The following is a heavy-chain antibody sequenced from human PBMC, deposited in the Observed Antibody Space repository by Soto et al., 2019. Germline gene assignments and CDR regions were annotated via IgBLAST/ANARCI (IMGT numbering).Heavy chain of an antibody. CDR1: GFTFNNYA. CDR3: ARDPLWGTAMVLWYFDL. Sequence: QVPLVESGGGVVQPGRSLRLSFAASGFTFNNYAMHWVRQAPGKGLEWVALISYDGSNKYYADSVKGRFTISRDNSKNTLYLQMNSLRAEDTAVYYCARDPLWGTAMVLWYFDLWGRGTLVTVSS. V-gene: IGHV3-30-3*01. D-gene: IGHD5-18*01. J-gene: IGHJ2*01. CDR2: ISYDGSNK.